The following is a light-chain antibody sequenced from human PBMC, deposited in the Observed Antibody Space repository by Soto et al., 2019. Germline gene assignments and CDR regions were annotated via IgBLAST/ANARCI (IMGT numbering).Light chain of an antibody. Sequence: EIVLTQSPATLSLSPGERATLSCRASQSVSSDLAWYQQKPGQAPRLLIYDASNRATGIPARFSGSGSGTDFTLTISSLEAEDFAVYYCQQYNNWWTFGQGTKVDIK. CDR3: QQYNNWWT. CDR2: DAS. CDR1: QSVSSD. V-gene: IGKV3-11*01. J-gene: IGKJ1*01.